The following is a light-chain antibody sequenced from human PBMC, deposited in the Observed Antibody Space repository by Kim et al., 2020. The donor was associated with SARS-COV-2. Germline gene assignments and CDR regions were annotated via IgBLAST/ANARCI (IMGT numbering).Light chain of an antibody. CDR1: KLENKD. V-gene: IGLV3-1*01. CDR3: QAWDSSPAVV. Sequence: VYQGQTARITCSGDKLENKDACWYQQKSGRPPVLVIYQDNKRPSGIPERFSGSNSGNTATLTISGTQPMDEAYYYCQAWDSSPAVVFGGGTQLTVL. CDR2: QDN. J-gene: IGLJ2*01.